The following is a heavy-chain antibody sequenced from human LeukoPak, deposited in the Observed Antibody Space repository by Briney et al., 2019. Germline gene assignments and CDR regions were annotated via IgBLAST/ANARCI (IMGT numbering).Heavy chain of an antibody. Sequence: WVRQAPGKGLEWIGSIHYSGSTSYNPSLKSRVTISVDTSKNQSSLKLSSVTAADTAVYYCARQDTRRYNSLDYWGQGTLVTVSS. J-gene: IGHJ4*02. CDR2: IHYSGST. D-gene: IGHD1-1*01. CDR3: ARQDTRRYNSLDY. V-gene: IGHV4-39*01.